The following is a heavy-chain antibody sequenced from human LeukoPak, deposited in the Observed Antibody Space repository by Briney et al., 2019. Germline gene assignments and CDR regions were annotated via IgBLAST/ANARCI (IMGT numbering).Heavy chain of an antibody. Sequence: SETLSLTCTVSGGSISSYYWSWIRRPPGKGLEWIGYIYYSGSTSYNPSLKSRVTISVDTSKNQFFLKLISVTAADTAVYYCARGLMATINYFDYWGQGTLVTVSS. V-gene: IGHV4-59*01. CDR3: ARGLMATINYFDY. CDR1: GGSISSYY. J-gene: IGHJ4*02. CDR2: IYYSGST. D-gene: IGHD5-24*01.